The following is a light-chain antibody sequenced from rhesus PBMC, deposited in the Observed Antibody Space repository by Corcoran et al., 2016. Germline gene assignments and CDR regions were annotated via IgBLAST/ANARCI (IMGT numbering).Light chain of an antibody. V-gene: IGLV2-32*02. J-gene: IGLJ1*01. Sequence: QAALTQARSVSGSPGQSVTISCTGASSDIGTYNYVSWYQQHPGTAPKLIIYEVSQRPSGVSDRFSASKSANPASLTISGLQAVDEADYYCASYGGSDTYIFGVGTRLTVL. CDR2: EVS. CDR1: SSDIGTYNY. CDR3: ASYGGSDTYI.